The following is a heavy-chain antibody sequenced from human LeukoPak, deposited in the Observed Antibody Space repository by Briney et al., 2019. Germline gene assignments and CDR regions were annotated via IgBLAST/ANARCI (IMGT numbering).Heavy chain of an antibody. CDR1: GYTFTGYY. V-gene: IGHV1-2*02. CDR2: INPNNGVT. D-gene: IGHD1-26*01. J-gene: IGHJ3*02. Sequence: ASVKVSCKASGYTFTGYYMHWVRQAPRQGLEWMGWINPNNGVTKYAQNFQGRVTMTRDTSISTACMEVSRLTSDDTAVYYCTREGPLGGATYGFDIWGQGTMVTVSS. CDR3: TREGPLGGATYGFDI.